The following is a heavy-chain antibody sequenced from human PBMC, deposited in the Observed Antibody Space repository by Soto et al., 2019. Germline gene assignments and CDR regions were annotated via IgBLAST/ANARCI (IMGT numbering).Heavy chain of an antibody. D-gene: IGHD5-18*01. V-gene: IGHV1-46*01. J-gene: IGHJ6*02. CDR3: ARGERIVDTGIGYYYYHAMDV. CDR2: FNPTGDTA. Sequence: QVQLVQSGAEVKKPGASVKASCKASGYTFTSYYIHWVRQAPGQGLEWMGIFNPTGDTASYAQKLQGRVTMTRDTSTGTAYMERGSLRSEDTAVYYCARGERIVDTGIGYYYYHAMDVWGQGTTVTVS. CDR1: GYTFTSYY.